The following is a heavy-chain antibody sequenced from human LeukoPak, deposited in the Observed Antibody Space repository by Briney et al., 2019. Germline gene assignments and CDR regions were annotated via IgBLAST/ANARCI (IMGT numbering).Heavy chain of an antibody. J-gene: IGHJ4*02. D-gene: IGHD4-17*01. Sequence: WASVKVSCKVSGYTLTELSMHGVRQAPGKGRDWMGGFYPEDGETIYAQKFQGRVTMTEDTSTDTAYMELSSLRSEDTAVYYCATVETTVTTFAYWGQGTLVTVSS. CDR3: ATVETTVTTFAY. CDR2: FYPEDGET. CDR1: GYTLTELS. V-gene: IGHV1-24*01.